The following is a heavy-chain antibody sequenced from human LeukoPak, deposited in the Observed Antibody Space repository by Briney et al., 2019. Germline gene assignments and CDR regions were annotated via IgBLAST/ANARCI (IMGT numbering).Heavy chain of an antibody. D-gene: IGHD5-18*01. CDR1: GFTFSNAW. J-gene: IGHJ4*02. V-gene: IGHV3-15*01. Sequence: GGSLRLSCAASGFTFSNAWMSWVRQAPGKGLEWVGRIKSKTDGGTTDYAAPVKGRSTISRDDSKNTLYLQMNSLKTEDTAVYYCTSGYSFPAPLDYWGQGTLVTVSS. CDR2: IKSKTDGGTT. CDR3: TSGYSFPAPLDY.